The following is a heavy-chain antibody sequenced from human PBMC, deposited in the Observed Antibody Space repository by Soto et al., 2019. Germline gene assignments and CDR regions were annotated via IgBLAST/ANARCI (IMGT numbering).Heavy chain of an antibody. J-gene: IGHJ4*02. CDR3: SYSDYDRSPLDY. CDR2: IKSKTDGGTT. V-gene: IGHV3-15*01. CDR1: GFTFSNAW. D-gene: IGHD5-12*01. Sequence: EVQLVESGGGLVKPGGSLRLSCAASGFTFSNAWMSWVRQAPGKGLEWVGRIKSKTDGGTTGYAAPVKGRFTISRDDSKNTLYLQMNSLKTEDTAVYYCSYSDYDRSPLDYWGQGTLVTVSS.